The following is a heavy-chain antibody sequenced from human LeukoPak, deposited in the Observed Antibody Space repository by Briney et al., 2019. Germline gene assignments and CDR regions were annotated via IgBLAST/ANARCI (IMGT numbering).Heavy chain of an antibody. CDR2: INSDGSST. V-gene: IGHV3-74*01. D-gene: IGHD6-19*01. J-gene: IGHJ5*02. Sequence: GGSLRLSCAASGFTFSSYWMHWVRQAPGKGLVWVSRINSDGSSTSYADSVKGRFTTSRDNAKNTLYLQMNSLRAEDTAVYYCARDQSSGWYPHWFDPWGQGTLVTVSS. CDR1: GFTFSSYW. CDR3: ARDQSSGWYPHWFDP.